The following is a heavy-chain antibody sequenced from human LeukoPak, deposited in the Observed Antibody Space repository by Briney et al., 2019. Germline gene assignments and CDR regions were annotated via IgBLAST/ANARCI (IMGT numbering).Heavy chain of an antibody. CDR1: GGSFSGYC. Sequence: SETLSLTCAVYGGSFSGYCWSWIRQPPGKGLEWIGEINHSGSTNYNPSLKSRVTISVDTSKNQFSLKLSSVTAADTAVYYCARGQILRYFDWLNWFDPWGQGTLVTVSS. CDR3: ARGQILRYFDWLNWFDP. V-gene: IGHV4-34*01. CDR2: INHSGST. J-gene: IGHJ5*02. D-gene: IGHD3-9*01.